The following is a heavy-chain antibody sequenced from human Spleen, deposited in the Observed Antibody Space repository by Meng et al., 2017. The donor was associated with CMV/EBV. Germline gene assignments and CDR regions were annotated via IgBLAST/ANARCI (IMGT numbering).Heavy chain of an antibody. Sequence: GESLKISCAASGFIFSDYSMNWVRQAPGKGLEWISSISGSSVSIHYADSVKGRFTVSRNNAKNSLYLQMNSLRAEDTAVYYCARDSRYCSSTSCYNWFDPWGQGTLVTVSS. D-gene: IGHD2-2*01. V-gene: IGHV3-21*01. CDR2: ISGSSVSI. CDR3: ARDSRYCSSTSCYNWFDP. CDR1: GFIFSDYS. J-gene: IGHJ5*02.